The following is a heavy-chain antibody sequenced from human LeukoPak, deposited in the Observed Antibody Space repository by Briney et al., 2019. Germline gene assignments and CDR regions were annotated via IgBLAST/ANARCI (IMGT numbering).Heavy chain of an antibody. CDR3: ARELRRAFDI. Sequence: ASVKASCKASGGTFSSYAISWVRQAPGQGLEWMGGIIPIFGTANYAQKFQGRVTITTDESTSTAYMELSSLRSEDTAVYYCARELRRAFDIWGQGTMVTVSS. CDR2: IIPIFGTA. CDR1: GGTFSSYA. V-gene: IGHV1-69*05. D-gene: IGHD5-12*01. J-gene: IGHJ3*02.